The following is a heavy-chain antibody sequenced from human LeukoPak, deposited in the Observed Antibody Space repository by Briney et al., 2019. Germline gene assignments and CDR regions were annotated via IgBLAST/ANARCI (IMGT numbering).Heavy chain of an antibody. J-gene: IGHJ4*02. D-gene: IGHD6-13*01. CDR2: IYHSGST. V-gene: IGHV4-38-2*02. CDR3: ATSYSSSWYSFDY. Sequence: SETLSLTCTVSGYSISSGYYWGWIRQPPGKGLEWIGSIYHSGSTYYNPSLKSRVTISVDTSKNQFSLKLSSVTAADTAVYYCATSYSSSWYSFDYWGQGTLVTVSS. CDR1: GYSISSGYY.